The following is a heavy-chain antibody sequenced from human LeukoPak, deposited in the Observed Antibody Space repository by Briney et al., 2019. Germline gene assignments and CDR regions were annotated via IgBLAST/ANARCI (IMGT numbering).Heavy chain of an antibody. J-gene: IGHJ3*02. V-gene: IGHV3-74*01. CDR2: TNTDGSST. D-gene: IGHD2-15*01. Sequence: GGSLRLSCAVSGFTLSGYWMHWVRQAPGKGPVWVSRTNTDGSSTSYADSVKGRFTISRDNAKNSLYLQMNSLRAEDTAVYYCAREFGYCSGGSCYSSAFDIWGQGTMVTVSS. CDR1: GFTLSGYW. CDR3: AREFGYCSGGSCYSSAFDI.